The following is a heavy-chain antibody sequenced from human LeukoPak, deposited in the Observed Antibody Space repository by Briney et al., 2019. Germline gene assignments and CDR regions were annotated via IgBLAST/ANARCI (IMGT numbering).Heavy chain of an antibody. Sequence: GESLKISCKGSGYRFTSYWISWVRQMPGKGLEWMGRIDPSDSYTNYSPSFQGHVTIPADKSISTAYLQWSSLKASDTAMYYCARVYGDYWSYFDYWGQGTLVTVSS. CDR3: ARVYGDYWSYFDY. D-gene: IGHD4-17*01. CDR1: GYRFTSYW. V-gene: IGHV5-10-1*01. J-gene: IGHJ4*02. CDR2: IDPSDSYT.